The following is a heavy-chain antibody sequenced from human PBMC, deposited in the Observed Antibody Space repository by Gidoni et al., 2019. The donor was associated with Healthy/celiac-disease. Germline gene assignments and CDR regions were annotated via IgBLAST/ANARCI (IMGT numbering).Heavy chain of an antibody. V-gene: IGHV3-30-3*01. D-gene: IGHD2-2*01. CDR1: VCTSSSYA. CDR2: ISYDGSNK. CDR3: ARDPCSSTSCYVGL. J-gene: IGHJ3*01. Sequence: QVQLVGSGGGVVQPGRSLSLPCPAPVCTSSSYARHWVRQAPGKGLEWVAVISYDGSNKYYADSVKGRFTISRDNSKNTLYLQMNSLRAEDTAVYYCARDPCSSTSCYVGLWGQGTMVTVSS.